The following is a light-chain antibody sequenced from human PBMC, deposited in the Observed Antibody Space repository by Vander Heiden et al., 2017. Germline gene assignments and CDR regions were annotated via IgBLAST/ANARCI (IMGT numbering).Light chain of an antibody. CDR1: SSDVGGYKY. CDR2: EVT. V-gene: IGLV2-8*01. CDR3: ISYAGSNNLV. J-gene: IGLJ2*01. Sequence: QSALTQPPSASGSPGQSVTVSCTGTSSDVGGYKYVSWYQQHPGKAPKLMIYEVTKRPSGVPERFSGSKSGNTASLTVSGLQAEDEADYYCISYAGSNNLVFGGGTKLTVL.